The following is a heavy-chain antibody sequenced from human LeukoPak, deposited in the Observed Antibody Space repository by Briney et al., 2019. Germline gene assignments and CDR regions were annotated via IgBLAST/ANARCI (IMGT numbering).Heavy chain of an antibody. D-gene: IGHD1-14*01. Sequence: SETLSLTCAVYGGSFSGYYWSWIRQPPGKGLEWIGEINHSGSTNYNPSLKSRVTISVDTSKNQFSLKLSSVTAADMAVCYCARVRSGLPRKYYFDYWGQGTLVTVSS. CDR3: ARVRSGLPRKYYFDY. CDR2: INHSGST. CDR1: GGSFSGYY. V-gene: IGHV4-34*01. J-gene: IGHJ4*02.